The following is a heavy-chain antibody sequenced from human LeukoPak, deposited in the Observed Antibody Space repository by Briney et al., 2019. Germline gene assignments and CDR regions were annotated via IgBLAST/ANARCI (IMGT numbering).Heavy chain of an antibody. V-gene: IGHV4-30-4*08. Sequence: PSETLSLTCTVSGGSISSGDYYWSWIRQPPGKGLEWIGYFYYSGSTYYNPSLKSRVTISVDTSKNQFSLKLSSVTAADTAVYYCARRSRAAPFPIFDYWGQGTLVTVSS. CDR1: GGSISSGDYY. CDR2: FYYSGST. CDR3: ARRSRAAPFPIFDY. D-gene: IGHD6-13*01. J-gene: IGHJ4*02.